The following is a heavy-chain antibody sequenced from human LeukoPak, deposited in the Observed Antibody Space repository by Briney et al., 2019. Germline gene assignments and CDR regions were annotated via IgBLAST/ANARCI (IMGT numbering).Heavy chain of an antibody. CDR1: EFTVSTNY. Sequence: GGSLRLSCVASEFTVSTNYMSWVRLAPGKGLQWVSIIHIDGETHYADSVKGRFTMSRDNSKNTVYLQMNSLRSEDTAVYYCARDGLDSSGPVAFDIWGQGTMVTVAS. V-gene: IGHV3-66*01. D-gene: IGHD3-22*01. CDR3: ARDGLDSSGPVAFDI. J-gene: IGHJ3*02. CDR2: IHIDGET.